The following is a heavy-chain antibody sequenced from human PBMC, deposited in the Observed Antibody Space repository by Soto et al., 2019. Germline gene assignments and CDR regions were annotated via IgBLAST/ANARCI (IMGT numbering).Heavy chain of an antibody. Sequence: SETLSLTCAVYGGSFSCYYWSWIRQPPGKGLEWIGEINHSGSTNYNPSLKSRVTISVDTSKNQFSLKLSSVTAADTAVYYCAXEEITMVRGVIRPNYFDYWAREPWSPSPQ. D-gene: IGHD3-10*01. CDR2: INHSGST. CDR3: AXEEITMVRGVIRPNYFDY. V-gene: IGHV4-34*01. CDR1: GGSFSCYY. J-gene: IGHJ4*02.